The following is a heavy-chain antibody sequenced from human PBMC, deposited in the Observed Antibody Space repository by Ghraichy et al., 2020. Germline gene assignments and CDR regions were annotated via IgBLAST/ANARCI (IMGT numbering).Heavy chain of an antibody. CDR1: AFTFSGYN. J-gene: IGHJ3*02. V-gene: IGHV3-48*04. CDR3: ARGKYIGSHPDGFDM. CDR2: ISSATSTI. Sequence: GGSLRLSCATSAFTFSGYNMNWVRQAPGKGLEWVSYISSATSTIYYADSVKGRFTVSRDNAKNSLYLQMNSLRAEDTAVYHCARGKYIGSHPDGFDMWGQGTMVTV. D-gene: IGHD1-26*01.